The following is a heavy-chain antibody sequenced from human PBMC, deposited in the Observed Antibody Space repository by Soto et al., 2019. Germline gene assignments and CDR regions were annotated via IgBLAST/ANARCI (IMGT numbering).Heavy chain of an antibody. CDR3: AKGRTQLIGHY. D-gene: IGHD2-2*01. CDR2: ISGSGGRT. J-gene: IGHJ4*02. CDR1: GFTFSSYA. V-gene: IGHV3-23*01. Sequence: GGSLRLSCAASGFTFSSYAMSWVRQAPGKGLEWVSAISGSGGRTHYADSVKGRFTISRYNSKNTLYLKMNSLRAEDTAVYYCAKGRTQLIGHYWGQGTLLTVSS.